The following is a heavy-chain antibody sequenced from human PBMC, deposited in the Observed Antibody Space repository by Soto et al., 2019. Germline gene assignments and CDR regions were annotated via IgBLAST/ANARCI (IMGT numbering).Heavy chain of an antibody. D-gene: IGHD5-12*01. V-gene: IGHV1-69*01. CDR2: LTPVFGTA. CDR1: GDTFSSSA. J-gene: IGHJ4*02. Sequence: QVQLVQSGAEVKKPGSSVKVSCKASGDTFSSSAFSWVRQAPGQGLEWMGGLTPVFGTADYAQKFQGRVTIAADESTSTVYMELSSLRSEDTAVYYCARIQRWLQLRGEVQVFDYWGQGTLVTVSS. CDR3: ARIQRWLQLRGEVQVFDY.